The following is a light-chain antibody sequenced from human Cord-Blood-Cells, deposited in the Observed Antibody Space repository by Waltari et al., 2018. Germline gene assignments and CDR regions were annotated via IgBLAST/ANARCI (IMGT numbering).Light chain of an antibody. V-gene: IGLV4-69*01. CDR1: SGHSSYA. Sequence: QLVLTQSPSASASLGASVKLTCTLSSGHSSYAIAWHQQQPEKGPRDLMKLNSDGSHSKGDVIPDRFSGSSSGAERYLTIASLQSEDEADYYCQTWGTGIHVFGTGTKVTVL. CDR3: QTWGTGIHV. CDR2: LNSDGSH. J-gene: IGLJ1*01.